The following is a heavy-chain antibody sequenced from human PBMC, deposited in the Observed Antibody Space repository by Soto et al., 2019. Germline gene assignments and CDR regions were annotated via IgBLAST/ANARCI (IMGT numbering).Heavy chain of an antibody. CDR3: ARADTAMTTPFDY. V-gene: IGHV4-59*12. Sequence: PSETLSLTCTVSGGSISSYYWSWIRQPPGKGLEWIGYVDYSGTANYNPSLKSRVSMSVDTSKNQLSLKVTSVTAAYTAMYYCARADTAMTTPFDYWGQGTLVTVSS. CDR1: GGSISSYY. J-gene: IGHJ4*02. D-gene: IGHD5-18*01. CDR2: VDYSGTA.